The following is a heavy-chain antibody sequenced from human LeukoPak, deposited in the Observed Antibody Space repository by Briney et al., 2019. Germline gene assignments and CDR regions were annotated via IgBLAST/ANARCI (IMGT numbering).Heavy chain of an antibody. V-gene: IGHV4-39*01. CDR1: GGSLSSSSYY. CDR2: IYYSGST. J-gene: IGHJ5*02. D-gene: IGHD6-13*01. Sequence: SETLSLTCTVSGGSLSSSSYYWGWIRQPPGKGLEWIGSIYYSGSTYYNPSLNSLGTISGDTSKNQFSLKLSSVTAADTAVYYCARKPGGAAALDPWGQGTLVTVSS. CDR3: ARKPGGAAALDP.